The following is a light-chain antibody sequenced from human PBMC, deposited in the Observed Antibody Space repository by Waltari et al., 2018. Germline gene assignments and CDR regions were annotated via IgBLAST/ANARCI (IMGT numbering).Light chain of an antibody. CDR2: WAS. Sequence: DIVMTQSPDSLAVSLGERATINCKSSQTVFSISHNRNFLAWYQQKAGQPPKLLLYWASVRDSGVPARFSGSGSGTNFTLTIDNVQAADVAVYYCHQFYNLPQTFGQGTRLEIK. J-gene: IGKJ2*01. CDR3: HQFYNLPQT. V-gene: IGKV4-1*01. CDR1: QTVFSISHNRNF.